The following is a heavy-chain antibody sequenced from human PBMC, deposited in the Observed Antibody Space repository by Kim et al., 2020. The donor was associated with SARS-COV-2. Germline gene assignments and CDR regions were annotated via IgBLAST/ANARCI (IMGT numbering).Heavy chain of an antibody. CDR1: GFTFSSYA. J-gene: IGHJ4*02. CDR2: MSRNADTT. Sequence: GGSLRLSCAASGFTFSSYAMNWVRQAPGKGLEWVSAMSRNADTTYYADSVKGRFTISRDNSKNTLYLQMNSLRAEDTAVYYCAKGLWFGLSDYWGQGTLVTVSS. V-gene: IGHV3-23*01. D-gene: IGHD3-10*01. CDR3: AKGLWFGLSDY.